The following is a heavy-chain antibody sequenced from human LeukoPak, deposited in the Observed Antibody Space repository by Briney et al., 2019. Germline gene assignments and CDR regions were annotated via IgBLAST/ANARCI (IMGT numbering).Heavy chain of an antibody. CDR2: IIPILGIA. V-gene: IGHV1-69*04. J-gene: IGHJ5*02. D-gene: IGHD6-6*01. CDR3: ASGGSSSSAWWFDP. CDR1: GYTFTRYA. Sequence: ASVKVSCKASGYTFTRYALSWVRQAPGHGLEWMGRIIPILGIANYAQKFQGRVTITADKSTSTAYMELSSLRPEVTAVYYCASGGSSSSAWWFDPWGQGTLVTVSS.